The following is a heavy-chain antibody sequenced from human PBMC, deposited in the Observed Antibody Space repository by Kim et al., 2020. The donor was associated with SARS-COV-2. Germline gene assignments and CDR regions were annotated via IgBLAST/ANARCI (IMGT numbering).Heavy chain of an antibody. V-gene: IGHV3-49*03. CDR2: IRSKAYGGTT. Sequence: GGSLRLSCTASGFTFGDYAMSWFRQAPGKGLEWVGFIRSKAYGGTTEYAASVKGRFTISRDDSKSIAYLQMNSLKTEDTAVYYCTRDAITMVRGVIITYNWFDPWGQGTLGTVAP. J-gene: IGHJ5*02. D-gene: IGHD3-10*01. CDR3: TRDAITMVRGVIITYNWFDP. CDR1: GFTFGDYA.